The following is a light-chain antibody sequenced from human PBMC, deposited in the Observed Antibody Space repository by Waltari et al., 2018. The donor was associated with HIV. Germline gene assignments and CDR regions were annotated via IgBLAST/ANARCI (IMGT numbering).Light chain of an antibody. CDR2: EVN. J-gene: IGLJ2*01. Sequence: QSALTQPPSASGSPGQSVTISCTGTGSDIGTYNYVSWYQQHPGKAPKLMIYEVNKRPAGVPDRFSGAKSGSVASRTVSGLQDDDEADYDCSSYAGRDSRVVFGGGTKLTVL. CDR1: GSDIGTYNY. CDR3: SSYAGRDSRVV. V-gene: IGLV2-8*01.